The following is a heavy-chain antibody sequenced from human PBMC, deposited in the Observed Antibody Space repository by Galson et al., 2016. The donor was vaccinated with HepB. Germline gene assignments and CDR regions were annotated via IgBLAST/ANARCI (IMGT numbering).Heavy chain of an antibody. V-gene: IGHV3-48*01. Sequence: SLRLSCAASGFTFSSYWMHWVRQAPGKGLEWVSYISSGSSTIYYADSVKGRFTIPRDNAKNSLYLQMNSLRAEDTAVYYCARERDCSGGSCYYFWYFDLWGRGTLVTVSS. CDR2: ISSGSSTI. J-gene: IGHJ2*01. CDR3: ARERDCSGGSCYYFWYFDL. CDR1: GFTFSSYW. D-gene: IGHD2-15*01.